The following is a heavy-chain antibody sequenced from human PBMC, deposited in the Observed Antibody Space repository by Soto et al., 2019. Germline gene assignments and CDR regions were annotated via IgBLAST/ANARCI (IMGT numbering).Heavy chain of an antibody. J-gene: IGHJ4*02. Sequence: PSETLSLTCAVYGGSFSGYDWSWIRQPPGKGLEWIGEINHSGSTNYNPSLKSRVTISVDTSKNQFSLKLSSVTAADTAVYYCARAPIVGAYHFDYWGQGTPVTAPQ. D-gene: IGHD1-26*01. CDR3: ARAPIVGAYHFDY. V-gene: IGHV4-34*01. CDR2: INHSGST. CDR1: GGSFSGYD.